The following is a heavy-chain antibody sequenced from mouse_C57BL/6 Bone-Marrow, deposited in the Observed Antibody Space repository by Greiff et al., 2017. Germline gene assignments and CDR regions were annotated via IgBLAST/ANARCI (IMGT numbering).Heavy chain of an antibody. V-gene: IGHV2-4*01. Sequence: QVQLQQSGPGLVQPSQSLSITCTVSGFSLTSYGVHWVRQPPGKGLEWLGVIWSGGSTDYNAAFISRLSISKDNSKSQVFFKMNSLQADDTAIYDSAKGGSTVVATGYFDYWGQGTTLTVSS. CDR2: IWSGGST. D-gene: IGHD1-1*01. CDR3: AKGGSTVVATGYFDY. CDR1: GFSLTSYG. J-gene: IGHJ2*01.